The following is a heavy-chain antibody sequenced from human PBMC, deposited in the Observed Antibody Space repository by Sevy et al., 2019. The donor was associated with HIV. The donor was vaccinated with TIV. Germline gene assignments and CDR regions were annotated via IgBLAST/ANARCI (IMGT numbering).Heavy chain of an antibody. CDR1: GFTFGDYC. CDR2: LKSDVYGGTV. J-gene: IGHJ4*02. Sequence: GGSLRLSCTASGFTFGDYCMSWVRQAPGKGLEWVAFLKSDVYGGTVDHAASVRGRFVISRDDSKTIAYLQMNDLKTEDTGAYYCTRSTAAESIFAYWGQGALVTVSS. D-gene: IGHD6-13*01. V-gene: IGHV3-49*04. CDR3: TRSTAAESIFAY.